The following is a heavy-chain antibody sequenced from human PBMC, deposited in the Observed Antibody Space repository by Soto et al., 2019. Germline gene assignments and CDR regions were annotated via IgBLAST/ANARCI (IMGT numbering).Heavy chain of an antibody. CDR2: IYYSGST. J-gene: IGHJ4*02. CDR1: GGSISSGGYY. D-gene: IGHD6-19*01. V-gene: IGHV4-31*02. Sequence: SETLSLTCTVSGGSISSGGYYWSWIRQHPGKGQEWIGYIYYSGSTYYNPSLKSRVTISVDTSKNQFSLKLSSVTAADTAVYYCAREPGIAVDENDYWGQGTLVTVSS. CDR3: AREPGIAVDENDY.